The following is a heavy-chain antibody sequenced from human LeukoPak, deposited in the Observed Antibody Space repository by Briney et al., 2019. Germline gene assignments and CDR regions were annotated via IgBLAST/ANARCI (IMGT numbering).Heavy chain of an antibody. Sequence: GGSLRLSCAASGFTFSSYSMNWVRQAPGKGLEWVSSISSSSSYIYYADSVKGRFTISRDNAKNSLYLQMNSLRAEDTAVYYCAREKTYYYDSRRIDYWGQGTLVTVSS. J-gene: IGHJ4*02. D-gene: IGHD3-22*01. CDR2: ISSSSSYI. V-gene: IGHV3-21*01. CDR1: GFTFSSYS. CDR3: AREKTYYYDSRRIDY.